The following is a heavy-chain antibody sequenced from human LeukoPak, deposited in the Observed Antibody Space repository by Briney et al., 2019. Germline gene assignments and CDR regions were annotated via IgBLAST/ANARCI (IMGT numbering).Heavy chain of an antibody. J-gene: IGHJ4*02. Sequence: PGRSLRLSCVASGFSFSSYGMHWVRQAPGQGLEWVAVISYEGSNEYYADSVKGRFTISRDNSKNTLYLQMTSLRAEDTAVYYCAKDGIRYYYDSSGYYGDYWGQGTLVTVPS. CDR1: GFSFSSYG. D-gene: IGHD3-22*01. V-gene: IGHV3-30*18. CDR2: ISYEGSNE. CDR3: AKDGIRYYYDSSGYYGDY.